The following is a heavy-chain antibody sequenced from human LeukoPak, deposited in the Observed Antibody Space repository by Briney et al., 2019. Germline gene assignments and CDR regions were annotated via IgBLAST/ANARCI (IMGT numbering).Heavy chain of an antibody. V-gene: IGHV1-69*13. J-gene: IGHJ3*02. D-gene: IGHD4-17*01. CDR1: GGTFSSYA. CDR2: IIPIFGTA. Sequence: GASVKVSCKASGGTFSSYAISWVRQAPGQGLEWMRGIIPIFGTANYAQKFQGRVTITADESTSTAYMELSSLRSEDTAVYYCARGHDYGDFSAFDIWGQGTMVTVSS. CDR3: ARGHDYGDFSAFDI.